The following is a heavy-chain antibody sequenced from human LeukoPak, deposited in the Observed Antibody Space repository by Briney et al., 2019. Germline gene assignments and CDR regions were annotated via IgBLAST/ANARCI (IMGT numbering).Heavy chain of an antibody. J-gene: IGHJ6*03. Sequence: SETLSPTCTVSGGSMTYDYWSWIRQTPGMRLEWLGYIYTTGSTRYNPSLKSRVTISLDTSKNQFSLRLRSVTAADTAVYYCARHFRRDYSASGASQYYHYIDVWGKGTTVTVSS. V-gene: IGHV4-59*08. CDR3: ARHFRRDYSASGASQYYHYIDV. CDR2: IYTTGST. D-gene: IGHD3-10*01. CDR1: GGSMTYDY.